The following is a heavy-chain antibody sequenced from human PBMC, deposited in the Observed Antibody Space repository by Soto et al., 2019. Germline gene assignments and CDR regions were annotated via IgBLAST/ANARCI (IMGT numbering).Heavy chain of an antibody. D-gene: IGHD3-22*01. CDR3: ARDYYYDSSGFDY. J-gene: IGHJ4*02. CDR2: IYYSGST. Sequence: SETLSLTCTVSGGSISSGGYYWSWIRQHPGRGLEWIGYIYYSGSTYYNPSLKSRVTISVDTSKNQFSLKLSSVTAADTAVYYCARDYYYDSSGFDYWGQGTLVTVSS. V-gene: IGHV4-31*03. CDR1: GGSISSGGYY.